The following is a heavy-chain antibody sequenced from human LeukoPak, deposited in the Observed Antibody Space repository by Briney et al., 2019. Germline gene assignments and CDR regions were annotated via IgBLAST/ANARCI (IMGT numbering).Heavy chain of an antibody. CDR2: INPNSGGT. CDR1: GYTFTGYY. V-gene: IGHV1-2*02. CDR3: ARDLTYSRPYDAFDI. D-gene: IGHD6-13*01. J-gene: IGHJ3*02. Sequence: ASVKVSCKASGYTFTGYYMHWVRQAPGQGLEWMGWINPNSGGTSYAQKFQGRVTMTRDMSTSTVYMELSSLRSEDTAVYYCARDLTYSRPYDAFDIWGQGTMVTVSS.